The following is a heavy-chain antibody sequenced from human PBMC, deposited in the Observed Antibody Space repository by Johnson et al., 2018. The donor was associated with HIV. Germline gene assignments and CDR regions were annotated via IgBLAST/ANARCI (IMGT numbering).Heavy chain of an antibody. D-gene: IGHD6-19*01. J-gene: IGHJ3*02. Sequence: QVQLVESGGGLIQPGGSLRLSCAASGFTFSSYGMHWVRQAPGKGLEWVAVIWYDGSNNDYAASAKGRCSIPRDNSKNTLYLQMNSLRAEDTAVYYCARASGGVKAGAFDIWGQGTMVTVSS. CDR3: ARASGGVKAGAFDI. V-gene: IGHV3-33*01. CDR1: GFTFSSYG. CDR2: IWYDGSNN.